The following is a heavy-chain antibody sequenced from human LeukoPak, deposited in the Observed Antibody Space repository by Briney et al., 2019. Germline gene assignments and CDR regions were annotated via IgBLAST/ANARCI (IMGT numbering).Heavy chain of an antibody. V-gene: IGHV1-18*01. CDR3: AREVTVVPAANHYYYYMDV. Sequence: ASVKVSCKASGYTITSYGISWVRQAPGQGLEWMGWISPYNGNTNYAQKLQGRVTMTTDTSTSTAYMELRSLRSDDTAVYYCAREVTVVPAANHYYYYMDVWGKGTTVTVSS. D-gene: IGHD2-2*01. J-gene: IGHJ6*03. CDR2: ISPYNGNT. CDR1: GYTITSYG.